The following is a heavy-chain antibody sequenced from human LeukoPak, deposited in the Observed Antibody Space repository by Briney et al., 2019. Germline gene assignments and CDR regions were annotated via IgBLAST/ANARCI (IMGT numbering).Heavy chain of an antibody. J-gene: IGHJ4*02. CDR2: IYYSGTT. D-gene: IGHD6-13*01. Sequence: SETLSLTCTVSGGSMSSYYWSWIRQPPGKGLEWIGYIYYSGTTNYNPSLKSRVTISVDTSKDQFSLKLRSVTAADTAVYYCARGVYIAAAQYGYWGQGTLVTVSS. V-gene: IGHV4-59*01. CDR3: ARGVYIAAAQYGY. CDR1: GGSMSSYY.